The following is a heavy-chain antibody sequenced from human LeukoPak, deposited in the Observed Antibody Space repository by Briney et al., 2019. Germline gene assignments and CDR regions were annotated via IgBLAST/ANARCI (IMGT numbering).Heavy chain of an antibody. Sequence: GGSLRLSCAASGFTFSSYEMNWVRQAPGKGLEWVSYISSSGSTIYYADSVKGRFTFSRDNAKNSLYLQMNSLRAEDTAVYYCARKYDFWSGLDYWGQGTLVTVSS. CDR3: ARKYDFWSGLDY. V-gene: IGHV3-48*03. D-gene: IGHD3-3*01. CDR1: GFTFSSYE. J-gene: IGHJ4*02. CDR2: ISSSGSTI.